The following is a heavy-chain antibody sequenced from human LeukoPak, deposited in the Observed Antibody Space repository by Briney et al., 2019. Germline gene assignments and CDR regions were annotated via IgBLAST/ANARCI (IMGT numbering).Heavy chain of an antibody. CDR2: IWYDGSNK. D-gene: IGHD5-18*01. Sequence: GGSLRLSCAASGFTFSSYGMHWVRQAPGKGLEWVAIIWYDGSNKYYADSVKGRFTISRDNSKNTLYLQMNSLRADDTAVYYCASSGYSYGYGVYWGQGTLVTVSS. V-gene: IGHV3-33*01. CDR1: GFTFSSYG. CDR3: ASSGYSYGYGVY. J-gene: IGHJ4*02.